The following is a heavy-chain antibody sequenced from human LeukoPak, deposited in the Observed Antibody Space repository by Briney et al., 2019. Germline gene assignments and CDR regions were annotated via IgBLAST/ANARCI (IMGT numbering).Heavy chain of an antibody. V-gene: IGHV4-38-2*02. CDR2: IYHSGST. CDR3: ARVGELFFDY. J-gene: IGHJ4*02. Sequence: KPSETLSLTCTVSGYSISSGYYWGWIRQPPGKGLEWIGSIYHSGSTYYNPSLKSRVTISVDTSKNQFSLKLSSVTAADTAVYYCARVGELFFDYWGQGTLVTVSS. CDR1: GYSISSGYY. D-gene: IGHD3-10*01.